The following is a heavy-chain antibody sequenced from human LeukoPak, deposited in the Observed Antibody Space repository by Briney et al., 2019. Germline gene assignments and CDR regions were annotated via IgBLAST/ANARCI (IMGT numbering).Heavy chain of an antibody. D-gene: IGHD3-10*01. CDR2: IPYDGSNK. CDR3: AKYGSGIYYKGLDY. CDR1: GFTFSNYG. J-gene: IGHJ4*02. V-gene: IGHV3-30*18. Sequence: GRSLRLSCAASGFTFSNYGMHWVRQAPGRGLEWVAVIPYDGSNKYYADSVKGRLTISRDISKSTLYLQMDSLRAEDTAVYYCAKYGSGIYYKGLDYWGQGTLVTVSS.